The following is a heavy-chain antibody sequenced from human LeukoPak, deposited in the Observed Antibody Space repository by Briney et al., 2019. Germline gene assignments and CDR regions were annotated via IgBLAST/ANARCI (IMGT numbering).Heavy chain of an antibody. CDR2: IWYDGSNK. V-gene: IGHV3-33*01. J-gene: IGHJ6*02. CDR1: GFTFSSYG. CDR3: ARDRVGDHYYGSGSYFPGYYGMDV. Sequence: GGSLRLSCAASGFTFSSYGMHWVRQAPGKGLEWVAVIWYDGSNKYYADSVKGRFTISRDNSKNTLYLQMNSLRAEDTAVYYCARDRVGDHYYGSGSYFPGYYGMDVWGQGTTVAVSS. D-gene: IGHD3-10*01.